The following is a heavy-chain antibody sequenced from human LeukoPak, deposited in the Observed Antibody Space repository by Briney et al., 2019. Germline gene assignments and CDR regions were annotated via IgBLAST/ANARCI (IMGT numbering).Heavy chain of an antibody. D-gene: IGHD6-19*01. J-gene: IGHJ4*02. CDR2: IETGGAST. V-gene: IGHV3-23*05. CDR3: AKLVAVAGRNY. CDR1: GFTFSSYG. Sequence: GGTLRLSCAASGFTFSSYGMSWVRQAPGKGLEWVSAIETGGASTYYADSVKGRFTFSRDNSKNTLYLQMNSLRAEDTAVYYCAKLVAVAGRNYWGQGTLVTVSS.